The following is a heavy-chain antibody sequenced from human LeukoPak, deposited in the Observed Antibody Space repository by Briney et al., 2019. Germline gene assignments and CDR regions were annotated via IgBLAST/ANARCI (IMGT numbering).Heavy chain of an antibody. V-gene: IGHV1-2*02. J-gene: IGHJ4*02. Sequence: ASVKVSCKASGYTFTGYYLHWVRQAPGQGLEWMGWINPNSGGTNYAQKFQGRVTMTRDTSISTAYMEVSRLRSDYTAVYYCARVGGPGYSSGWYGYWGQGTLVTVSS. CDR3: ARVGGPGYSSGWYGY. CDR2: INPNSGGT. CDR1: GYTFTGYY. D-gene: IGHD6-19*01.